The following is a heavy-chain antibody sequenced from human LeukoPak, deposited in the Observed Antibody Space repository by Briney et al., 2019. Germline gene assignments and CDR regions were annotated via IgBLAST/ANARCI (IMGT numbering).Heavy chain of an antibody. CDR1: GFTFDDYV. Sequence: TGGSLRLSCAASGFTFDDYVMHWVRQAPGKGLEWVSGLGSGGDTYYPDSVRGRFTISKETAKNSLYLQMAGLRDDDTAVYYCVRGRRRYDFDHWGQGTQVTVSS. D-gene: IGHD3-16*01. CDR3: VRGRRRYDFDH. V-gene: IGHV3-13*01. J-gene: IGHJ4*02. CDR2: LGSGGDT.